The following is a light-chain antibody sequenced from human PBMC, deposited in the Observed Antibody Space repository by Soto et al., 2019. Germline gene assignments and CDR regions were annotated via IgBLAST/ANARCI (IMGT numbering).Light chain of an antibody. V-gene: IGKV3-20*01. J-gene: IGKJ4*01. CDR1: QSVSSSY. CDR2: GAS. Sequence: EIVLTQSPGSLSLSPGERATLSCRTSQSVSSSYLAWYQQKPGQAPRLLVFGASSRATGLPDRFSGSGSGTDFTLTIARLEPEDFAVYYCQQYGASPTFGGGTKVDIK. CDR3: QQYGASPT.